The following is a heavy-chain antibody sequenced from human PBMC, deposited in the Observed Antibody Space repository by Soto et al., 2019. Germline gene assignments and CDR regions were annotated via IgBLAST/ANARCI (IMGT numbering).Heavy chain of an antibody. Sequence: GGSLRLSCAASGFTVSSNYMSWVRQAPGKGLEWVSVIYSEDTTYYADSVKGRFTISRDNSKNTLYLQMNSLRAEDTAVYYCARDSTLDYWGQGTLVTVSS. CDR2: IYSEDTT. CDR1: GFTVSSNY. V-gene: IGHV3-66*01. J-gene: IGHJ4*02. CDR3: ARDSTLDY.